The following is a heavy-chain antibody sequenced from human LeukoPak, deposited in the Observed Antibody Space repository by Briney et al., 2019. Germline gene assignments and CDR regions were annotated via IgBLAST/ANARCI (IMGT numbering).Heavy chain of an antibody. Sequence: GASVKVSCKASGGTFNSYAISWVRQAPGQGLEWMGRIIPILGIANYAQKFQGRVTITADKSTSTAYMELSSLRAEDTAVYYCARDCYDTSRDYWGQGTLVTVSS. CDR3: ARDCYDTSRDY. D-gene: IGHD2-2*01. CDR2: IIPILGIA. J-gene: IGHJ4*02. CDR1: GGTFNSYA. V-gene: IGHV1-69*04.